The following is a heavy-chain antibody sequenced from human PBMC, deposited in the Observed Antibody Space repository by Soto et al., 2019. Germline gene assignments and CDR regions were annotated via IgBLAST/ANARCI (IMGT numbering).Heavy chain of an antibody. CDR2: MYHSGIT. CDR3: SSDGGWPLRAAGFDF. D-gene: IGHD5-12*01. V-gene: IGHV4-4*07. J-gene: IGHJ4*02. CDR1: GASITTYY. Sequence: SETLSLTCTVSGASITTYYWNWIRQPAGKGMEWIARMYHSGITNNNPSLNSRVTMSVDKSDSQFSLKLTSVTAADNAAYYCSSDGGWPLRAAGFDFWGQGILVTGSS.